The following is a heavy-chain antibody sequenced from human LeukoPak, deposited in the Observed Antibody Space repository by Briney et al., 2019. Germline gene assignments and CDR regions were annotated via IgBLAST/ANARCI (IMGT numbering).Heavy chain of an antibody. Sequence: GGSLRLSCAASGFSFSRYYMSWVRQAPGKGLEWVSAISGSGGSTYYADSGKGRFTISRDNSKSTLYLQMHSLRAEDTAVYYCAKALEVVISTYYFDYWGQGTLVTVSS. CDR3: AKALEVVISTYYFDY. V-gene: IGHV3-23*01. D-gene: IGHD3-22*01. CDR1: GFSFSRYY. CDR2: ISGSGGST. J-gene: IGHJ4*02.